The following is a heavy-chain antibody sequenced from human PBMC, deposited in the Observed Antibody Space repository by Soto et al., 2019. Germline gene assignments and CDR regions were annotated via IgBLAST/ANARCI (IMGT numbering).Heavy chain of an antibody. CDR1: GFTVSSNY. CDR2: LYTGGST. J-gene: IGHJ4*02. V-gene: IGHV3-66*01. D-gene: IGHD3-22*01. Sequence: GGSLRLSCAASGFTVSSNYMSWVRQAPGKGLEWVSILYTGGSTYYAGSVKGRFTISRDNSKNMLYLQMNSLRAEDTAVYYCAREGDTTGYVLNYWGQGTLVTVSS. CDR3: AREGDTTGYVLNY.